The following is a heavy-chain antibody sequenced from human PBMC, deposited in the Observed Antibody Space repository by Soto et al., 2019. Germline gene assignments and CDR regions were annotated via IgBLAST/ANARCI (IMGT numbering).Heavy chain of an antibody. D-gene: IGHD2-2*02. J-gene: IGHJ4*02. CDR3: AKVSRKGSAIDFDY. CDR2: VNPNNGDT. Sequence: QVQLVQSGAELKKPGASVKVSCKASGYTFSNYDMNWVRQATGQGPEWIGWVNPNNGDTGYAQKFQGRVTLTTDISTTTAYMELTSWRSEDTAIYYFAKVSRKGSAIDFDYWGQGTLITVSS. V-gene: IGHV1-8*01. CDR1: GYTFSNYD.